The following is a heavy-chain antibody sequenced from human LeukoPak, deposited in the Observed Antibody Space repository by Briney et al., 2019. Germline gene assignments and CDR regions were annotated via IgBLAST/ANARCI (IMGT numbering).Heavy chain of an antibody. Sequence: SVKVSCKASGGIFSSYAISWVRRAPGQGLEWMGGIIPIFGTANYAQKFQGRVTITADESTSTAYMELSSLRSEDTAVYYCARDRTRNNWNYDWFDPWGQGTLVTVSS. CDR2: IIPIFGTA. V-gene: IGHV1-69*13. J-gene: IGHJ5*02. CDR1: GGIFSSYA. D-gene: IGHD1-7*01. CDR3: ARDRTRNNWNYDWFDP.